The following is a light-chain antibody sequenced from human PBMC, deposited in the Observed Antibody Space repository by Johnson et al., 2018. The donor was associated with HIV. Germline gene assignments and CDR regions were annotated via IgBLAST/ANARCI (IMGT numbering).Light chain of an antibody. J-gene: IGLJ1*01. CDR3: GTWDSGLGAVYV. CDR2: DNN. Sequence: QSVLTQPPSVSAAPGQKVTISCSGSSSNIGNNYVSWYQQLPGTAPKLLIYDNNKRPSGIPDRFYGSKSGTSATLSITGLQTGDEADYYCGTWDSGLGAVYVFVTGTKVTVL. V-gene: IGLV1-51*01. CDR1: SSNIGNNY.